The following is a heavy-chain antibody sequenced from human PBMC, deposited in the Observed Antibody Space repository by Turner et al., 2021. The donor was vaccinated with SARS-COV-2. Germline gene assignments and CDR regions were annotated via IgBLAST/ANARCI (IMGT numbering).Heavy chain of an antibody. CDR1: GFTFSTYA. D-gene: IGHD4-17*01. Sequence: QVQLVESGGGVVQPGRSLRLSCAASGFTFSTYAIYWVRQAPGKGREWVAVISYDGSNKYYADSVKGRFTISRDNSKNTLYLQMNSLRAEDTAVYYCARSQYGDYGWFDPWGQGTLVTVSS. J-gene: IGHJ5*02. V-gene: IGHV3-30-3*01. CDR2: ISYDGSNK. CDR3: ARSQYGDYGWFDP.